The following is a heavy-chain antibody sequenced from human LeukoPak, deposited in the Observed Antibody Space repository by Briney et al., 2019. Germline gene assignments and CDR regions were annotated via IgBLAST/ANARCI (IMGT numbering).Heavy chain of an antibody. Sequence: GGSLRLSCAASGYTFSSSDMHWVRQASGRGLEWVSSIASTGATFYAGSVKGRFTISRENAKNSLYLQMNSLRAGDTAVYSCVRGGEIGLDYWGQGTLVPVS. V-gene: IGHV3-13*01. CDR2: IASTGAT. CDR3: VRGGEIGLDY. D-gene: IGHD3-16*01. CDR1: GYTFSSSD. J-gene: IGHJ4*02.